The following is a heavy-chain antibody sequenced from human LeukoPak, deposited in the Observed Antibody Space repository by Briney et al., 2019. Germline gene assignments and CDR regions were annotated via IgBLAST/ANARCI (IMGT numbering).Heavy chain of an antibody. CDR1: GGSISSSSYY. Sequence: SETLSLTCTVSGGSISSSSYYWGWIRQPPGKGLEWIGSIYYSGSTYYNPSLKSQVTISVDTSRNRFSLKLTSVTAADTAVYYCARQIRITIFGVVTSYYFDYWGQGTLVTVSS. CDR2: IYYSGST. CDR3: ARQIRITIFGVVTSYYFDY. D-gene: IGHD3-3*01. J-gene: IGHJ4*02. V-gene: IGHV4-39*07.